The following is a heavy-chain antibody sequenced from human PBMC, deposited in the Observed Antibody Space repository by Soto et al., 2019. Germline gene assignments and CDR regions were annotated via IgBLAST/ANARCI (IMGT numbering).Heavy chain of an antibody. CDR3: ASPSGSLGYCSSTSCYNFDY. J-gene: IGHJ4*02. V-gene: IGHV3-30-3*01. D-gene: IGHD2-2*01. CDR2: IPYDGSNK. Sequence: GGSLRLSCAASGFTFSSYAMHWVRQAPGKGLEWVAVIPYDGSNKYYADSVKGRFTISRDNSKNTLYLQMNSLRAEDTAVYYSASPSGSLGYCSSTSCYNFDYWGQGTLVTVSS. CDR1: GFTFSSYA.